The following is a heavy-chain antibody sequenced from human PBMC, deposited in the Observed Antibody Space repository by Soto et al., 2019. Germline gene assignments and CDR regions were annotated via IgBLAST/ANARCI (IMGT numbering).Heavy chain of an antibody. CDR1: GFTFDDYA. J-gene: IGHJ4*02. Sequence: GGSLRLSCAASGFTFDDYAMHWVRQAPGKGLEWVSGISWNSGSIGYADSVKGRFTISRDNAKNSLYLQMNSLRAEDTALYYCAKDMGYSVSLDYWGQGTLVTVSS. CDR2: ISWNSGSI. CDR3: AKDMGYSVSLDY. D-gene: IGHD1-1*01. V-gene: IGHV3-9*01.